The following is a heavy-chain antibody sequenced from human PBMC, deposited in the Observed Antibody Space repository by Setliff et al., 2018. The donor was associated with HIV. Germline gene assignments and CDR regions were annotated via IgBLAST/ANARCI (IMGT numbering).Heavy chain of an antibody. J-gene: IGHJ4*02. CDR3: ARDRPGMDCTTTSCYAPFDY. V-gene: IGHV1-18*04. CDR1: GYTFTGYY. CDR2: ISAYTGNR. Sequence: ASVKVSCKASGYTFTGYYMHWVRQAPGQGLEWMGWISAYTGNRNYTQKLQGRVIMTTQRSTSTAYMGLRSLRSDDTAVYYCARDRPGMDCTTTSCYAPFDYWGQGTLVTVSS. D-gene: IGHD2-2*01.